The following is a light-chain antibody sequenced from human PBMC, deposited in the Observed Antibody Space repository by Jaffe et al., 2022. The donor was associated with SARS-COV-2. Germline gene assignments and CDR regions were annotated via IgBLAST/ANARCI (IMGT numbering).Light chain of an antibody. CDR3: GTWDTSLSAGV. V-gene: IGLV1-51*02. CDR1: SSNIGSTY. Sequence: QSVLTQPPSVSAAPGQKVTISCSGSSSNIGSTYVSWYQQLPGTAPKLLIYENNKRPSGIPDRFSGSKSGTSATLGITGLQTGDEADYYCGTWDTSLSAGVFGGGTKLTVL. CDR2: ENN. J-gene: IGLJ3*02.